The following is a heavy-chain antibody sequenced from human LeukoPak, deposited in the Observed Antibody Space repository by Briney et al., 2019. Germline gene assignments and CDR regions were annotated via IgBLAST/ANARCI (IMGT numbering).Heavy chain of an antibody. CDR3: TTDQQQWLFDY. V-gene: IGHV3-30*04. J-gene: IGHJ4*02. CDR1: GFTFSNYA. D-gene: IGHD6-19*01. Sequence: GGSLRLSCAASGFTFSNYAMHWVRQAPGKGLEWVAIISYDGSDKYYADSVKGRFTISRDNSKNTLYLQMNSLKTEDTAIYYCTTDQQQWLFDYWGQGTVVTVSS. CDR2: ISYDGSDK.